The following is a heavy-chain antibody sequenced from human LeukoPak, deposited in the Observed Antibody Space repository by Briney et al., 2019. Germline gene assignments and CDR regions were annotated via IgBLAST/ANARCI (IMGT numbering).Heavy chain of an antibody. CDR2: IWHDGSNK. Sequence: GGSLRLSCAASGFTFSSYGMHWVRQAPGKGLEWVAVIWHDGSNKYYADSVKGRFTISRDNSKNTLYLQMNSLRAEDTAVYYCARGLGIQVRGVISWFDPWGQGTLVTVSS. D-gene: IGHD3-10*01. V-gene: IGHV3-33*01. CDR1: GFTFSSYG. CDR3: ARGLGIQVRGVISWFDP. J-gene: IGHJ5*02.